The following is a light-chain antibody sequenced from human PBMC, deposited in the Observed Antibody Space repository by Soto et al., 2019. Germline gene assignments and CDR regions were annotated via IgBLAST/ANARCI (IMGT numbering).Light chain of an antibody. CDR3: SSYSDSSTL. V-gene: IGLV2-14*03. CDR1: SGDVGYYNY. CDR2: DVY. Sequence: QSVRTQPASVSGSPGQSITISCTGGSGDVGYYNYVSWYQHHPGKAPKLIIYDVYNRPSGVSDRFSGSKSANTASLTISRLQAEDEADYYCSSYSDSSTLFGGGTKLTVL. J-gene: IGLJ2*01.